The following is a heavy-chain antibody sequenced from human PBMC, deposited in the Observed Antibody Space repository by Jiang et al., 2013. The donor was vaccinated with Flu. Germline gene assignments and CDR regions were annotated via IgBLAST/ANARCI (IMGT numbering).Heavy chain of an antibody. CDR1: GASINNWY. D-gene: IGHD2-21*02. J-gene: IGHJ6*02. V-gene: IGHV4-59*01. CDR3: ARDRDCGSDCNYYFYGMDV. Sequence: SGPGLVKSSETLSLTCTVSGASINNWYWSWIRQPPGGGLEWIGYVSYTGSTNYNPSLKSRAAISVDTSKNQFSLKLRSVTAADTATYYCARDRDCGSDCNYYFYGMDVWGQGPRSPS. CDR2: VSYTGST.